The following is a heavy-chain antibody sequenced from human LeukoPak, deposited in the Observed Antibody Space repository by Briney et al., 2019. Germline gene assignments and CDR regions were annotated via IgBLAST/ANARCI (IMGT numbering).Heavy chain of an antibody. Sequence: GGSLRLSCAASGFTFSVYYMSWIRQAPGKGPGWVSYISSSGSTIYYADSVKGRFTISRDNAKNSLYLQMNSLRAEDTAVYYCARDGSGSYFLDYWGQGTLVTVSS. J-gene: IGHJ4*02. CDR2: ISSSGSTI. CDR1: GFTFSVYY. CDR3: ARDGSGSYFLDY. V-gene: IGHV3-11*01. D-gene: IGHD3-10*01.